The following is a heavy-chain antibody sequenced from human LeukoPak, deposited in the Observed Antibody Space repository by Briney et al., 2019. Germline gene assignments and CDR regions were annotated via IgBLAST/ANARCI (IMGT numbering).Heavy chain of an antibody. D-gene: IGHD6-19*01. V-gene: IGHV3-48*02. CDR1: GFFLSSNS. Sequence: PARSLTLSCAAAGFFLSSNSMNWVSQAPGKGLEWVAYINWSGSDIFYADSVKGRFTISRDTAKNSLFLQMNSLRDEDAAVYYCARRISGWGGLDYWGQGTLVTVSS. J-gene: IGHJ4*02. CDR2: INWSGSDI. CDR3: ARRISGWGGLDY.